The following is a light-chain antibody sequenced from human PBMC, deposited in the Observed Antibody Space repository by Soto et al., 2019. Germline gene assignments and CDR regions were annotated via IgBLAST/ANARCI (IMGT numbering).Light chain of an antibody. J-gene: IGKJ1*01. CDR1: QSISNH. CDR3: QQSHSIPWT. CDR2: AAS. Sequence: DIQMTQSPSSLSASVRDRITITCRASQSISNHLNWYQQKSGKAPKLLISAASSLESGVPPRFSGSGSGTDFTLTITSLQPEDFATYYCQQSHSIPWTFGQGTKVDIK. V-gene: IGKV1-39*01.